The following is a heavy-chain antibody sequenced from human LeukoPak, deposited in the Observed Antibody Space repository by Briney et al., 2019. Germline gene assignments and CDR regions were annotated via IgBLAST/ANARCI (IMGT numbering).Heavy chain of an antibody. CDR3: ARGGCVCGGDFFRP. V-gene: IGHV3-53*04. D-gene: IGHD2-8*02. CDR2: IYSGGST. Sequence: GGSLRLSCAASGFTVSSNYMSWVRQAPGKGLEWVSVIYSGGSTYYADSVKGRFTISRHNSKNTLYLQMNSLRAEDTAVYYCARGGCVCGGDFFRPWGQGTLVTVSS. CDR1: GFTVSSNY. J-gene: IGHJ5*02.